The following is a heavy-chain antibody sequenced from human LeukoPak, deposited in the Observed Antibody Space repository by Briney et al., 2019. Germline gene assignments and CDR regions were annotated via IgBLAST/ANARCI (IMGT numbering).Heavy chain of an antibody. D-gene: IGHD3-10*01. CDR1: GYTFTCYY. J-gene: IGHJ6*03. CDR3: ARVNRSGGYYYYYMDV. CDR2: INPNSGGT. Sequence: ASVKVSCKASGYTFTCYYMHWVRQAPGQGLEWMGRINPNSGGTNYAQKFQGRVTMTRDTSISTAYMELSRLRSDDTAVYYCARVNRSGGYYYYYMDVWGKGTTVTVSS. V-gene: IGHV1-2*06.